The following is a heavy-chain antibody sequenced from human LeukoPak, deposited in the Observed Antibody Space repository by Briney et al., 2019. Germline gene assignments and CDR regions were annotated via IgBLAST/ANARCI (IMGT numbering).Heavy chain of an antibody. J-gene: IGHJ6*03. D-gene: IGHD4-11*01. CDR2: INHSGST. Sequence: PSETLSLTCAVYGGSFSGYYWSWIRQPPGKGLEWIGEINHSGSTNYNPSLKSRVTISVDTSKNQFSLKLSSVTAADTAVYYCARGLWGSNYLNYYHYMDVWGKGTTVTASS. CDR1: GGSFSGYY. V-gene: IGHV4-34*01. CDR3: ARGLWGSNYLNYYHYMDV.